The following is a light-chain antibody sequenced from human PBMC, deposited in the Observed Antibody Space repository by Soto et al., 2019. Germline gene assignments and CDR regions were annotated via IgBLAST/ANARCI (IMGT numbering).Light chain of an antibody. CDR1: QSISIL. Sequence: DIHLTQSLSTLSASVGDRVTITCRASQSISILLAWYQQKPGKAPNLLIYATSTLETGVSSRFSGSGSGTEFTLTISSLQPDDSATYYCQHYNDFSSTFGQGTKVEIK. CDR2: ATS. CDR3: QHYNDFSST. V-gene: IGKV1-5*03. J-gene: IGKJ1*01.